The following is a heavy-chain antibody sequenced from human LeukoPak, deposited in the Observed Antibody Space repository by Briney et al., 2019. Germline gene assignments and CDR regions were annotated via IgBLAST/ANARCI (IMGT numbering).Heavy chain of an antibody. V-gene: IGHV1-24*01. CDR1: GYTLTELS. J-gene: IGHJ5*02. CDR3: ARHPHRGYWFDP. CDR2: FDPEDGET. Sequence: ASVKVSCKVSGYTLTELSMHWVRQAPGKGLEWMGGFDPEDGETIYAQKFQGRVTMTEGTSTDTAYMELSSLRSEDTAVYYCARHPHRGYWFDPGGQGTLVTVSS. D-gene: IGHD3-16*01.